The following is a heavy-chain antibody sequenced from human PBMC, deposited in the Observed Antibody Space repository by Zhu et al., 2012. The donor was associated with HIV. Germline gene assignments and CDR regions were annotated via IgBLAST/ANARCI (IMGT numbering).Heavy chain of an antibody. D-gene: IGHD6-19*01. Sequence: QVQLQESGPGLVKPSETLSLTCTVSGGSISSSSYYWGWIRQPPGKGLEWIGSIYYSGSTYYNPSLKSRVTISVDTSKNQFSLKLSSVTAADTAVYYCARQMEQWLVGGXYFDYWGQGTLVTVSS. CDR1: GGSISSSSYY. CDR2: IYYSGST. CDR3: ARQMEQWLVGGXYFDY. J-gene: IGHJ4*02. V-gene: IGHV4-39*01.